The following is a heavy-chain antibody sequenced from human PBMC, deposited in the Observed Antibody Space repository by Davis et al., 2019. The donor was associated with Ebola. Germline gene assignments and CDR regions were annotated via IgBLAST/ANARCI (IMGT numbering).Heavy chain of an antibody. CDR1: GGSFSGYY. CDR3: ARGERTLSWFGEALTDMDV. V-gene: IGHV4-34*01. CDR2: INHSGST. J-gene: IGHJ6*02. Sequence: MPSETLSLTCAVYGGSFSGYYWYWIRQPPGKGLEWIGEINHSGSTNYNPSLKSRVTISVDTSKNQFSLKLSSVTAADTAVYYCARGERTLSWFGEALTDMDVWGQGTTVTVSS. D-gene: IGHD3-10*01.